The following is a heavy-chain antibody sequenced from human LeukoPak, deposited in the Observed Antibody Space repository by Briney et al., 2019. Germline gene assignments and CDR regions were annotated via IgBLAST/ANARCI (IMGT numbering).Heavy chain of an antibody. CDR1: GFTFSSYS. V-gene: IGHV3-21*01. CDR3: ARDVRYDSSGYYFVLYLHAPFDY. CDR2: ISSSSSYI. J-gene: IGHJ4*02. D-gene: IGHD3-22*01. Sequence: GGSLRLSCAASGFTFSSYSMNWVRQAPGKGLEWVSSISSSSSYIYYADSVKGRFTISRDNAKNSLYLQMNSLRAEDTAVYYCARDVRYDSSGYYFVLYLHAPFDYWGQGTLVTVSS.